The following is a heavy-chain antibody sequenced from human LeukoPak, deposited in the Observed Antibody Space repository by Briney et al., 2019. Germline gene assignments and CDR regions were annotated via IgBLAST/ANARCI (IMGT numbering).Heavy chain of an antibody. J-gene: IGHJ5*02. CDR2: IKSKTDGGTT. D-gene: IGHD2-2*01. CDR1: GFTFSNAR. Sequence: GGSLRLSCAASGFTFSNARMSWVRQAPGKGLEWVGRIKSKTDGGTTDYAAPVKGRFTISRDDSKNTLYLQMNSLKTEDTAVYYCTRGRYCSSTSCSPNWFDPWGQGTLVTVSS. CDR3: TRGRYCSSTSCSPNWFDP. V-gene: IGHV3-15*01.